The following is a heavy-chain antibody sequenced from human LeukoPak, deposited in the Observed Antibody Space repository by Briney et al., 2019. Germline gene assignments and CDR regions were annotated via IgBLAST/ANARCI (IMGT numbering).Heavy chain of an antibody. V-gene: IGHV3-21*01. CDR1: GFTFGDYS. CDR2: ISSGNSYI. Sequence: PGGSLRLSCAASGFTFGDYSMKWVRQAPGKGLEWVSSISSGNSYIYYGDSVKGRFTISRDNAKTSLYLQMNSLRDEDTAVYYCARGPTRIEVAGTWPLYYWGQGTLVTVSS. CDR3: ARGPTRIEVAGTWPLYY. D-gene: IGHD6-19*01. J-gene: IGHJ4*02.